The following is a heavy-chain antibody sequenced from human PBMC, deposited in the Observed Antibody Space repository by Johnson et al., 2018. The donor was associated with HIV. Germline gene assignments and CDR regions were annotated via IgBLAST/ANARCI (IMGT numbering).Heavy chain of an antibody. V-gene: IGHV3-20*01. J-gene: IGHJ3*02. CDR2: VHWNGGST. Sequence: VQLVESGGGLVQPGGSLSLSCAASGLTFDDYAMPWVRQAPGQGLECVSGVHWNGGSTGSAASGKGRFTLSRDNTKNSLYLQMDSLRVEDTAVYDCANQGEDAFDSWGQGTMVTVSS. D-gene: IGHD1-14*01. CDR3: ANQGEDAFDS. CDR1: GLTFDDYA.